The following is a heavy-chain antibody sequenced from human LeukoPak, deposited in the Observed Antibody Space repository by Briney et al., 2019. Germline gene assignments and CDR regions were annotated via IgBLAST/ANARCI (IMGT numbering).Heavy chain of an antibody. CDR3: ARDDYFYGVGDFDY. D-gene: IGHD2-8*01. J-gene: IGHJ4*02. Sequence: SVKVSCKASGGTFSSYAISWVRQAPGQGLEWMGGIIPIFGTANYAQKFQGRVTITADKSTSTAYMELRSLRSDDTAVYYCARDDYFYGVGDFDYWGQGTLVTVSS. CDR2: IIPIFGTA. V-gene: IGHV1-69*06. CDR1: GGTFSSYA.